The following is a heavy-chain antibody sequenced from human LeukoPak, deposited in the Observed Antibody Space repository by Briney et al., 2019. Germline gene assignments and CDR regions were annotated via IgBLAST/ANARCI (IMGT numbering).Heavy chain of an antibody. Sequence: GGSLRLSCAASGFTFSSYSMNWVRQAPGKGLKWVSSISSSSSYIYYADSVKGRFTISRDNAKNSMYPQMNSLRAEDTAVYYCARDRSGPRGAEYAFDVWGQGTMVTVSS. CDR1: GFTFSSYS. D-gene: IGHD1-14*01. CDR2: ISSSSSYI. V-gene: IGHV3-21*01. J-gene: IGHJ3*01. CDR3: ARDRSGPRGAEYAFDV.